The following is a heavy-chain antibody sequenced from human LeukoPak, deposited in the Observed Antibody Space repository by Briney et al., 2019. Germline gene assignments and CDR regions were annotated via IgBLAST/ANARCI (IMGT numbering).Heavy chain of an antibody. D-gene: IGHD3-10*01. V-gene: IGHV4-34*01. CDR3: AKSNGYGLVDI. CDR1: GGSFSGHY. CDR2: INHGGST. Sequence: PSETLSLTCAVSGGSFSGHYWNWIRQPPGKGLEWIGEINHGGSTNYNPSLKSRVTVSVDTSQNQFSLKLNSVTAADTAVYYCAKSNGYGLVDIWGQGTMVTVSS. J-gene: IGHJ3*02.